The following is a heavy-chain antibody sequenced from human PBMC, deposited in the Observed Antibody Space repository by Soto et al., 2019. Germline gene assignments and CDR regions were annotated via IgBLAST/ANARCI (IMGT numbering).Heavy chain of an antibody. V-gene: IGHV4-34*01. CDR3: ARGSVGATVNYYYYGMDV. CDR2: INHSGST. J-gene: IGHJ6*02. CDR1: GGSFSGYY. Sequence: PSETLSLTCAVYGGSFSGYYWSWIRQPPGKGLELIGEINHSGSTNYNPSLKSRVTISVDTSKNQFSLKLSSVTAADTAVYYCARGSVGATVNYYYYGMDVWGQGITVTVSS. D-gene: IGHD1-26*01.